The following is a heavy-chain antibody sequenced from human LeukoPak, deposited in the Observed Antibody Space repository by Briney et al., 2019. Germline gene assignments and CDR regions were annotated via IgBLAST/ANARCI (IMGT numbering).Heavy chain of an antibody. CDR3: ARDMVGDGYKRVRWYFDY. CDR1: GGSISSYY. V-gene: IGHV4-4*07. D-gene: IGHD5-24*01. Sequence: SETLSLTCTVSGGSISSYYWSWIRQPAGKGLEWIGRIYTSGSTNYNPSLKSRVTMSVDTSKNQFSLKLSSVTAADTAMYYCARDMVGDGYKRVRWYFDYWGQRTLVTVSS. J-gene: IGHJ4*02. CDR2: IYTSGST.